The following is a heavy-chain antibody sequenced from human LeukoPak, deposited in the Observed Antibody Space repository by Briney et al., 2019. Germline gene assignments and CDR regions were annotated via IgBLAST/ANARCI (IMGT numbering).Heavy chain of an antibody. Sequence: SGTLSLTCAVSGGSISSSNWWSWVRQPPGKGLEWIGEIYHSGSTNYNPSLKSRVTISVDKSKNQFSLKLSSVTAADTAVYYCARSDDTYYDYVWGSYRYAPPGKPIDYWGQGTLVTVSS. V-gene: IGHV4-4*02. CDR1: GGSISSSNW. J-gene: IGHJ4*02. CDR3: ARSDDTYYDYVWGSYRYAPPGKPIDY. D-gene: IGHD3-16*02. CDR2: IYHSGST.